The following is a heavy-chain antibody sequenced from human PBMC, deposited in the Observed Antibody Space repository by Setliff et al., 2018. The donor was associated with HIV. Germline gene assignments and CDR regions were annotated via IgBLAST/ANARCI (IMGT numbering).Heavy chain of an antibody. Sequence: ASVKVSCKASGYTFTSYDINWVRQATGQGLEWMGRMNPNSGNTGYAQKFQGRVTITRNTSISTAYMELSSLRSEDTALYYCARGRGRLVQFDYWGQETLVTVSS. J-gene: IGHJ4*02. D-gene: IGHD6-6*01. CDR2: MNPNSGNT. CDR3: ARGRGRLVQFDY. V-gene: IGHV1-8*03. CDR1: GYTFTSYD.